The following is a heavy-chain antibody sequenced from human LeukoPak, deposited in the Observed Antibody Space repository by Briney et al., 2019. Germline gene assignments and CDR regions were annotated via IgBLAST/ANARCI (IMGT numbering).Heavy chain of an antibody. CDR3: AREKGTMAREMALEA. CDR1: GFTFSSYA. CDR2: ISYDGSNK. Sequence: PGGSLRLSCAASGFTFSSYAMHWVRQAPGKGLEWVAVISYDGSNKYYADSVKGRFTISRDNSKNTLYLQMNSLRAEDTAVYYCAREKGTMAREMALEAWGQGTMVTVSS. V-gene: IGHV3-30*04. J-gene: IGHJ3*01. D-gene: IGHD3-10*01.